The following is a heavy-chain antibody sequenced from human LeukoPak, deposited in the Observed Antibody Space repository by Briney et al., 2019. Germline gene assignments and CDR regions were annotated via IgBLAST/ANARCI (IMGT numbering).Heavy chain of an antibody. V-gene: IGHV4-30-4*08. CDR2: IYYSGST. Sequence: TSETLSLTCTVSGGSISSGDYYWSWIRQPPGKGLEWIGYIYYSGSTSYNPSLKSRVTISVDTSKNQFSLKLISVTAADTAVYYCARLDYYYYYMDVWGKGTTVTVSS. CDR3: ARLDYYYYYMDV. CDR1: GGSISSGDYY. J-gene: IGHJ6*03.